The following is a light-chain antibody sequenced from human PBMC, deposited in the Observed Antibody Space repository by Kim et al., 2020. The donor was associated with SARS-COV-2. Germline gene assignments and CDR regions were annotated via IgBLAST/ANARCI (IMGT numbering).Light chain of an antibody. CDR1: QSVSSNF. Sequence: EIVLTQSPGTLSLSPRERGTLSCRASQSVSSNFVAWYQQKPGQAPRLLVYGASSRANGVPDRFTGSGSGTDFSLTIDRLDPEDFAVYYCQQYGRSPFTFGPGTKVDIK. J-gene: IGKJ3*01. CDR3: QQYGRSPFT. CDR2: GAS. V-gene: IGKV3-20*01.